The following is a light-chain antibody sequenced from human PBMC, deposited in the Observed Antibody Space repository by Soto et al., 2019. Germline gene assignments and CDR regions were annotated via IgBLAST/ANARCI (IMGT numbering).Light chain of an antibody. CDR1: SGHSSYA. CDR3: QTWGTGIHVV. V-gene: IGLV4-69*01. CDR2: LDSDGSH. J-gene: IGLJ2*01. Sequence: QTVVTQSPSASASLGASVKLTCTLSSGHSSYAIAWHQQQPEKGPRYLMKLDSDGSHTKGDAIPDRFSGSSSGAERYLTISGLQSEDEADYYCQTWGTGIHVVFGGGTKVTVL.